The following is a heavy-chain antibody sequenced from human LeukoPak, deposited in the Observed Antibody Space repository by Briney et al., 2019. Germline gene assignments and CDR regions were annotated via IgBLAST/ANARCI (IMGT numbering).Heavy chain of an antibody. CDR2: IYYSGST. CDR3: ARVSSGRDAFDI. CDR1: GGPISSGDYY. J-gene: IGHJ3*02. D-gene: IGHD3-10*01. Sequence: PSETLSLTCTVSGGPISSGDYYWSWIRQPPGKGLEWIGYIYYSGSTYYNPSLKSRVTISVDTSKNQFSLKLSSVTAADTAVYYCARVSSGRDAFDIWGQGTMVTVSS. V-gene: IGHV4-30-4*08.